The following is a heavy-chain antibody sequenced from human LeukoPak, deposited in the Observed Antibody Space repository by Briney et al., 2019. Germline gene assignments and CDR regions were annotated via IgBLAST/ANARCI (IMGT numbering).Heavy chain of an antibody. D-gene: IGHD3-3*01. V-gene: IGHV3-23*01. J-gene: IGHJ6*03. Sequence: GGSLRLSCAASGFTFSSYAMSWVRQAPGKGLEWVSAISGSGGSTYYADSVKGRFTISRDNSKNTLYLQMNSLRAEDTAVYYCAKDRRYNIRFLPDPYYMDVWGEGTTVTVPS. CDR2: ISGSGGST. CDR1: GFTFSSYA. CDR3: AKDRRYNIRFLPDPYYMDV.